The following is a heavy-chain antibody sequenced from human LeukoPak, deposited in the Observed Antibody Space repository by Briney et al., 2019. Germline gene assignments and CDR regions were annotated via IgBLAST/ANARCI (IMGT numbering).Heavy chain of an antibody. J-gene: IGHJ4*02. Sequence: SEXXXXXCTVSGDSISSYYWSWLRQSAGKGLEGIGRIYSTGSTDYNPSLASRVTMSVDTSKNQFSLKLRSVTAADTAVYYCATEGSMTARPFVSIDYWGQGTLVTVSS. CDR2: IYSTGST. CDR1: GDSISSYY. CDR3: ATEGSMTARPFVSIDY. D-gene: IGHD6-6*01. V-gene: IGHV4-4*07.